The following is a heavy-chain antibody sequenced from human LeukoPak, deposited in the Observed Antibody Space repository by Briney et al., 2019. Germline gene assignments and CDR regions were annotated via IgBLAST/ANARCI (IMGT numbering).Heavy chain of an antibody. Sequence: SVKVSCKASGGTFSSYTISWVRQAPGQGLEWMGRIIPILGIANYAQKFQGRVTITADKSTSTAYMELSSLGSEDTAVYYCARVTTVPDNWFDPWGQGTLVTVSS. CDR3: ARVTTVPDNWFDP. D-gene: IGHD4-17*01. CDR1: GGTFSSYT. V-gene: IGHV1-69*02. CDR2: IIPILGIA. J-gene: IGHJ5*02.